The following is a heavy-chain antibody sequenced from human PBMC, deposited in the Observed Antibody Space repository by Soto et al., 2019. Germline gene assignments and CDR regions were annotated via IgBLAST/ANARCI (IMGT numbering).Heavy chain of an antibody. J-gene: IGHJ4*02. CDR3: AKEKYSNGFFDY. Sequence: GGSLRLSCATSGFSFSGYWIHWVRQAPGKGLVWVSHINGDGSSTNYADSVKGRFTISRDYAKNTLYLQLNSLRAEDTAIYYCAKEKYSNGFFDYWGQGTLVTVSS. CDR1: GFSFSGYW. D-gene: IGHD6-19*01. CDR2: INGDGSST. V-gene: IGHV3-74*01.